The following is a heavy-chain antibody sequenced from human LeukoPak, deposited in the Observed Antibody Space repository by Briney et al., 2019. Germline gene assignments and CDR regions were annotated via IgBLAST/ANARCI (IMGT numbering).Heavy chain of an antibody. CDR2: IYYSGST. D-gene: IGHD3-22*01. J-gene: IGHJ4*02. CDR1: GGSISSYY. Sequence: SETLSLTCTVSGGSISSYYWSWIRQPPGKGLEWIGYIYYSGSTNYNPSLKSRVTISVDTSKNQFSLKLSSVTAADTAVYYCARESDSSGYSLDYWGQGTLVTVSS. CDR3: ARESDSSGYSLDY. V-gene: IGHV4-59*01.